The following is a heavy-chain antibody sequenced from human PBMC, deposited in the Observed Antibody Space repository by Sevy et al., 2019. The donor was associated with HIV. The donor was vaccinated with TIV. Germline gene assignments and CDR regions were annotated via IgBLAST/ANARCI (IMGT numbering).Heavy chain of an antibody. Sequence: ASVKVSCKASGDIFSNYGINWVRQAPGQGLQWMGGILPISGLVNYAQKFQGRVTISADKSTGTVYMALSSLRSEDTAVYYCARDRPCGGDCYILDPWGQGVLLTVSS. CDR2: ILPISGLV. CDR3: ARDRPCGGDCYILDP. CDR1: GDIFSNYG. V-gene: IGHV1-69*10. J-gene: IGHJ5*02. D-gene: IGHD2-21*01.